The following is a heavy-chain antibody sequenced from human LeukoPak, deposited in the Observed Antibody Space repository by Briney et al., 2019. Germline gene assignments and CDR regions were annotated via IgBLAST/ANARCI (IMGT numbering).Heavy chain of an antibody. Sequence: GGSLTLTCMVSDVTFSSDDLAWVRQAPGKGLEWVAQIKRDGSEKDYVDSVKGRFTISRDNAKNSLYLEMNSLRVEDTAVYYCASGTWSMDVWGQGTLVTVS. V-gene: IGHV3-7*02. CDR3: ASGTWSMDV. CDR1: DVTFSSDD. CDR2: IKRDGSEK. D-gene: IGHD1-7*01. J-gene: IGHJ6*02.